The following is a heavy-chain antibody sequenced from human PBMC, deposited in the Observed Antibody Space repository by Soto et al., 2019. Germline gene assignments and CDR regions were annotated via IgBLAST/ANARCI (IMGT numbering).Heavy chain of an antibody. CDR2: ISGSGGST. J-gene: IGHJ6*02. D-gene: IGHD6-6*01. V-gene: IGHV3-23*01. CDR3: AKDVKMGIAARDRRRDYYYGMDV. Sequence: VSLRLSCAASGFTFSSYAMSWVRQAPGKGLEWVSAISGSGGSTYYADSVKGRFTISRDNSKNTLYLQMNSLRAEDTAVYYCAKDVKMGIAARDRRRDYYYGMDVWGQVTTVTVSS. CDR1: GFTFSSYA.